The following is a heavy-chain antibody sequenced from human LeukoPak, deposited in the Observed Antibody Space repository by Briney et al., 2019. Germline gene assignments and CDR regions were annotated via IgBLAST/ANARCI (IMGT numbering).Heavy chain of an antibody. Sequence: ASVKVSCKASGYTFTSYGISWVRQAPGQGLEWMGWISAYNGNTNYAQKLQGRVTMTTDTSTSTAYMELRSLRSDDTAVYYCARDLAVAGRYYHYYMDVWGKGTTVTVSS. CDR1: GYTFTSYG. CDR3: ARDLAVAGRYYHYYMDV. D-gene: IGHD6-19*01. J-gene: IGHJ6*03. V-gene: IGHV1-18*01. CDR2: ISAYNGNT.